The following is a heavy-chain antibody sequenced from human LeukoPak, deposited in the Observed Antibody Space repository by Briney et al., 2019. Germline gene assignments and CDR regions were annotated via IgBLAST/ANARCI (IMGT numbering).Heavy chain of an antibody. D-gene: IGHD1-26*01. CDR3: TRGSLSGSSRDY. J-gene: IGHJ4*02. Sequence: ASVRVSCKASGYTFTAYDINWVRQATGQGLEWMGWMNPDTGDTGYAQRFQGRVIMTRNTSIDTAYMELSDLSSEDTAVYYCTRGSLSGSSRDYWGQGALVTVSS. V-gene: IGHV1-8*01. CDR2: MNPDTGDT. CDR1: GYTFTAYD.